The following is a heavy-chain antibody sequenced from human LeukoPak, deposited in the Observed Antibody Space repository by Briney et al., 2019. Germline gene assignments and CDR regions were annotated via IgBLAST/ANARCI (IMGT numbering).Heavy chain of an antibody. Sequence: SQTLSLTCTVSGGSISSGDYYWSWIRQPPGKGLEWLGEINHSGSTNYNPSLKSRVTISVDTSKNQFSLKLSSVTAADTAVYYCARGSHYCSSTSCRYYYYYGMDVWGQGTTVTVSS. CDR2: INHSGST. V-gene: IGHV4-30-4*01. J-gene: IGHJ6*02. D-gene: IGHD2-2*01. CDR1: GGSISSGDYY. CDR3: ARGSHYCSSTSCRYYYYYGMDV.